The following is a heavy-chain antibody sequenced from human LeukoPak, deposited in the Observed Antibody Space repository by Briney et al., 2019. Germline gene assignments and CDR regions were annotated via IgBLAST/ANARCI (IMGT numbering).Heavy chain of an antibody. Sequence: SEALSLTCAVYGGSFSGYYWSWIRQPPGKGLEWIGEINDSGSTNCNPSLKSRVSISVDTSKNQFSLKLSSVTAADTAVYYCARVIDYDSSGYYLGYWGQGTRVTVSS. CDR2: INDSGST. V-gene: IGHV4-34*01. CDR3: ARVIDYDSSGYYLGY. D-gene: IGHD3-22*01. CDR1: GGSFSGYY. J-gene: IGHJ4*02.